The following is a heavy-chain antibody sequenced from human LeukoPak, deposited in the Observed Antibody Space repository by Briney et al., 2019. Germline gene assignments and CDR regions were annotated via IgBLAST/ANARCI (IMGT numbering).Heavy chain of an antibody. Sequence: PSETLSLTCAVYGGSFSGYYWSWIRQPPGKGLEWIGYIYYSGSTNYNPSLKSRVTISVDTSKNQFSLKLSSVTAADTAVYYCAREGDGGNYFDYWGQGTLVTVSS. V-gene: IGHV4-59*01. CDR3: AREGDGGNYFDY. CDR1: GGSFSGYY. D-gene: IGHD2-15*01. J-gene: IGHJ4*02. CDR2: IYYSGST.